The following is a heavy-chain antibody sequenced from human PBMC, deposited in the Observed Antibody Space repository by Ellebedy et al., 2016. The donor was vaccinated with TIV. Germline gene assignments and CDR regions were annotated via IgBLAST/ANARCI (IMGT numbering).Heavy chain of an antibody. D-gene: IGHD2-2*01. CDR2: INSDGRTT. Sequence: GGSLRLSCVASGFTFSNYWMHWVRQAPGKGLVWFSSINSDGRTTRYADSVQVRFTISRDNPKNTLSLQMNSLRAEDTAVYYCEREIVPSSKGGAFDIWGQGTMVTVSS. J-gene: IGHJ3*02. V-gene: IGHV3-74*01. CDR3: EREIVPSSKGGAFDI. CDR1: GFTFSNYW.